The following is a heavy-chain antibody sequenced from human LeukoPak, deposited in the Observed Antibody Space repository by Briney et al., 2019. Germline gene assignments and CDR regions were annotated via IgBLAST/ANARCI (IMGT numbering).Heavy chain of an antibody. CDR3: ARKGGSWYRFDS. V-gene: IGHV3-7*01. Sequence: GGSLRLSCAASGFTFSNYWMSWVRQAPGKGLEWVANIKQDGSEKYYVDSVKGRFTISRDNAKNSLYLQMNSLRAEDTAVYYCARKGGSWYRFDSWGQGTLVTVSS. J-gene: IGHJ4*02. CDR2: IKQDGSEK. D-gene: IGHD6-13*01. CDR1: GFTFSNYW.